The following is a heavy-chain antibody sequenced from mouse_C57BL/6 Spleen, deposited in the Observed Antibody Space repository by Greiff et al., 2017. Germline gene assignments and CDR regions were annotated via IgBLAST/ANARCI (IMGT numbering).Heavy chain of an antibody. V-gene: IGHV14-4*01. J-gene: IGHJ3*01. Sequence: EVQLQQSGAELVRPGASVKLSCTASGFNFKDDYMHWVKQRPEQGLEWIGWIDPENGDTEYASKFQGKATITADTSSNTAYLQLSSLTSEDTAVYYCTASCDYGFAYWGQGTLVTVSA. CDR3: TASCDYGFAY. CDR1: GFNFKDDY. D-gene: IGHD2-4*01. CDR2: IDPENGDT.